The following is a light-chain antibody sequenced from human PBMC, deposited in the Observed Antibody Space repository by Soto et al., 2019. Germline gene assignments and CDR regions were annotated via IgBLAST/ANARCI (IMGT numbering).Light chain of an antibody. V-gene: IGLV1-47*02. CDR1: SSNIGSNY. CDR2: SNN. Sequence: QSVLTQPPSASGTPGQRVTISCSGSSSNIGSNYVYWYQQLPGTAPKLLIYSNNQRPSGVPDRFSGSKSGTSASLAISGSRSEDEADYYCAAWDDSLSGWVFGGGTKLTVL. J-gene: IGLJ3*02. CDR3: AAWDDSLSGWV.